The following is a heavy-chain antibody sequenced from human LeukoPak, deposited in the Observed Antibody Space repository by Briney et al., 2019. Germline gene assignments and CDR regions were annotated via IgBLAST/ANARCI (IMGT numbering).Heavy chain of an antibody. Sequence: ASVKVSCKASGYTFTSYAMHWVRQAPGQRLEWMGWINAGNGNTKYSQKFQGRVTITRDTSASKAYMELSSLRSEDTAIYYCARFTMTRGWFDPWGQGTLVTVSS. CDR2: INAGNGNT. V-gene: IGHV1-3*01. CDR1: GYTFTSYA. D-gene: IGHD3-22*01. CDR3: ARFTMTRGWFDP. J-gene: IGHJ5*02.